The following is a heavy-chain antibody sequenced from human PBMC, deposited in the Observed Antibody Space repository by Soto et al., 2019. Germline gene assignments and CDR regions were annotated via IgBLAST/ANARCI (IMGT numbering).Heavy chain of an antibody. CDR2: LNPNGGGT. J-gene: IGHJ6*03. CDR1: GYTFSDYY. Sequence: QVQLVQSGAEVKKPGASVTVSCKASGYTFSDYYLHWVRQAPGQGPEWMGWLNPNGGGTKYGQKFRGRVTMTRDTSVRTAFMELNSLKSDDTAVYYCARESGGATATLDYYYFYMDVWGKGTTVTVSS. D-gene: IGHD5-12*01. V-gene: IGHV1-2*02. CDR3: ARESGGATATLDYYYFYMDV.